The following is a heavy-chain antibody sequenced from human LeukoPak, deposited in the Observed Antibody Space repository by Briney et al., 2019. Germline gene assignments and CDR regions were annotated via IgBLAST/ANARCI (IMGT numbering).Heavy chain of an antibody. V-gene: IGHV3-7*03. J-gene: IGHJ6*02. CDR1: GFTFSSYW. Sequence: GGSLRLSCAASGFTFSSYWMSWVRQAPGKGLEWVANIKQDGSEKYYVDSVKGRFTISRDNAKNSLYPQMNSLRAEDTAVYYCARTTVVTPTSYYYGMDVWGQGTTVTVSS. D-gene: IGHD4-23*01. CDR3: ARTTVVTPTSYYYGMDV. CDR2: IKQDGSEK.